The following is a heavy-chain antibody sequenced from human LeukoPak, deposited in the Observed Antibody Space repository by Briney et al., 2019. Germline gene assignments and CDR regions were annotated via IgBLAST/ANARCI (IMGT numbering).Heavy chain of an antibody. V-gene: IGHV1-18*01. CDR3: ARDVGIAAAGFIDY. Sequence: GASVKVSCKASGYTFTSYGISWVRQAPGQGLEWMGWISAYNGNTNYAQKLQGRATMTTDTSTSTAYMELRSLRSDDAAVYYCARDVGIAAAGFIDYWGQGTLVTVSS. CDR2: ISAYNGNT. CDR1: GYTFTSYG. D-gene: IGHD6-13*01. J-gene: IGHJ4*02.